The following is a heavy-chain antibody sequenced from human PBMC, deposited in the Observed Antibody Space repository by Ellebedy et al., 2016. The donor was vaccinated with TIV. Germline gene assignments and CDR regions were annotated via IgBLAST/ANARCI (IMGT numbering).Heavy chain of an antibody. J-gene: IGHJ6*02. CDR2: IDPSDSYT. CDR3: ARLGWTQRNYYYGMDV. D-gene: IGHD6-25*01. Sequence: GESLKISCKGSGYSFTSYWISWVRQMPGKGLEWMGRIDPSDSYTNYSPSFQGHVTISADKSISTAYLQWSSLKASDTAMYYCARLGWTQRNYYYGMDVWGQGTTVTVSS. V-gene: IGHV5-10-1*01. CDR1: GYSFTSYW.